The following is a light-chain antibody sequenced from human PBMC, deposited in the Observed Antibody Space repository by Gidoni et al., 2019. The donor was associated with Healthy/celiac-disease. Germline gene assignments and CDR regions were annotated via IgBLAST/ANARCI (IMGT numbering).Light chain of an antibody. CDR1: QSISSW. J-gene: IGKJ2*01. CDR3: QQYNSYLYT. Sequence: DIHMTQSPSPLSASVGDRVTITCRASQSISSWLAWYQQKPGKAPKLLIYKAYSLESGVPSRFSGSGSGKEFTLTISSLQPDDFATYYCQQYNSYLYTFGQGTKLEIK. V-gene: IGKV1-5*03. CDR2: KAY.